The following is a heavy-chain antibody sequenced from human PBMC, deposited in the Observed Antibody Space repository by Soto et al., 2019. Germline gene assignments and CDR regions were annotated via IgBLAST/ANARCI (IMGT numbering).Heavy chain of an antibody. CDR1: GYTFTSYY. J-gene: IGHJ4*02. CDR3: ARGGYYGSGSYSAWAY. V-gene: IGHV1-46*03. CDR2: INPSGGST. D-gene: IGHD3-10*01. Sequence: QVQLVQSGAEVKKPGASVKVSCKASGYTFTSYYMHWVRQAPGQGLEWMGIINPSGGSTSYAQKFQGRVTMTRDTSTSTVYMELSSLRSEDTAVYYCARGGYYGSGSYSAWAYWGQVSLVTVSS.